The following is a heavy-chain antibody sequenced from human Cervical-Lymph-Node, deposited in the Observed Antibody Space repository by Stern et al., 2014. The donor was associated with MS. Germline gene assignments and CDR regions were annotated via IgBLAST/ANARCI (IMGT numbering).Heavy chain of an antibody. CDR2: LYWDDDN. Sequence: QITLKESGPTLVKPTQTLTLTCNFSGFSLSNSGVGVGWIRQPPGKALEWLALLYWDDDNRYSPSLKSRLTITKDTSKNQVVLTMTNMDPVDTATYYCAVRLTLHSSSWYSMHYFDYWGQGTLVTVSS. J-gene: IGHJ4*02. CDR3: AVRLTLHSSSWYSMHYFDY. V-gene: IGHV2-5*02. D-gene: IGHD6-13*01. CDR1: GFSLSNSGVG.